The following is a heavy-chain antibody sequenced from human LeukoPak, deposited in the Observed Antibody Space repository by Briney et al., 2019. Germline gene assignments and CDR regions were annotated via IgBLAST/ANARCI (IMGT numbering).Heavy chain of an antibody. J-gene: IGHJ6*02. CDR3: ARYVGAIHEGYGMDV. CDR1: GYTFTSYG. D-gene: IGHD1-26*01. CDR2: ISAYNGNT. Sequence: GASVKVSCKASGYTFTSYGISWVRQAPGQGLEWMGWISAYNGNTNYAQKLQGRVTMTTDTSTSTAYMELRSLRSDDTAVYYCARYVGAIHEGYGMDVWGQGTTVTVSS. V-gene: IGHV1-18*01.